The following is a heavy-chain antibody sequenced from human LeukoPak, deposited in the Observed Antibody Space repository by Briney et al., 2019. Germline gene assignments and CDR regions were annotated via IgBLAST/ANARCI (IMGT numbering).Heavy chain of an antibody. CDR2: IYTSGST. Sequence: PSETLSLTCTVSGGSISTYYWSWIRQPAGKGLEYIGRIYTSGSTNYNPSLKSRVTLSVDTSKNQFSLKLSSVTAADTAVYYCARGRRYFDWLLSGGEGDGFDPWGQGTLVTVSS. CDR3: ARGRRYFDWLLSGGEGDGFDP. V-gene: IGHV4-4*07. J-gene: IGHJ5*02. CDR1: GGSISTYY. D-gene: IGHD3-9*01.